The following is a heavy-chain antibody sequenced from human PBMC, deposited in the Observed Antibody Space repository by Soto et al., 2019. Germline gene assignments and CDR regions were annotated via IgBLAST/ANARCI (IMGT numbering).Heavy chain of an antibody. CDR3: ASGWVVPAAMLRTYYYGMDV. CDR1: GGTFSSYA. V-gene: IGHV1-69*01. CDR2: IIPIFGTA. Sequence: QVQLVQSGAEVKKPGSSVKVSCKASGGTFSSYAISWVRQAPGQGLEWMGGIIPIFGTANYEQKFQGRVTITADESTRTAYMELSSLRSEDPAVYYCASGWVVPAAMLRTYYYGMDVWGQGTTVTVSS. D-gene: IGHD2-2*01. J-gene: IGHJ6*02.